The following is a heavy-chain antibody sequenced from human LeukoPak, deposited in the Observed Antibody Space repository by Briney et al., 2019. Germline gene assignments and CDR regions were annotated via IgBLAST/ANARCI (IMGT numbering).Heavy chain of an antibody. V-gene: IGHV3-23*01. CDR3: AKDRLYSSGWQIFDP. CDR2: ISGSGGST. Sequence: GGSLRLSCAASGFTFSSYAMSWLRQAPGKGLEGVSAISGSGGSTSYGDRVRGRFTITRDNSKNPLYLQMNSLRAEDTAVYYCAKDRLYSSGWQIFDPWGQGTLVTVSS. CDR1: GFTFSSYA. J-gene: IGHJ5*02. D-gene: IGHD6-19*01.